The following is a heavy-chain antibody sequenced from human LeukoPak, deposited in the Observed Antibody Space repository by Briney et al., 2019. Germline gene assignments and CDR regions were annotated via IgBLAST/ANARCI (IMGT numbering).Heavy chain of an antibody. D-gene: IGHD6-13*01. CDR1: GGSISSGGYS. Sequence: SQTLSLTCAVSGGSISSGGYSWSWNRQPPGKGLEWIGYIYHSGSTYYNPSLKSRVTISVDRSRNQFSLKLSSVTAADTAVYYCARVLEYSSSWYVDYWGQGTLVTVSS. CDR2: IYHSGST. V-gene: IGHV4-30-2*01. J-gene: IGHJ4*02. CDR3: ARVLEYSSSWYVDY.